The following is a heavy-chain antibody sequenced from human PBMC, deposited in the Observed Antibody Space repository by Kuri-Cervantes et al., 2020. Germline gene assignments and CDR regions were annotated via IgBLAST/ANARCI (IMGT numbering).Heavy chain of an antibody. Sequence: GESLKISCAASGFTFSSYGMHWVRQAPGKGLEWVAVIWYDGSNKYYADPVKGRFTISRDNSKNTLYLQMNSLRAEDTAVYYCARDRASSSSFWRPKYYYYGMDVWGQGTTVTVSS. J-gene: IGHJ6*02. CDR2: IWYDGSNK. V-gene: IGHV3-33*01. D-gene: IGHD6-6*01. CDR1: GFTFSSYG. CDR3: ARDRASSSSFWRPKYYYYGMDV.